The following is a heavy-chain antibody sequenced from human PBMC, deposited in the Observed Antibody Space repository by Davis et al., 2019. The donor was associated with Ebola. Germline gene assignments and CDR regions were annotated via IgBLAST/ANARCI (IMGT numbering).Heavy chain of an antibody. CDR3: ARQESLYGWSDY. CDR2: IYPGDSDT. Sequence: GESLKISCKSSGYSFANYWIGWVRQMPGKGLEWMGIIYPGDSDTRYSPSFQGQVTISVDRSITTAYLQWRSLRASDTAIYYCARQESLYGWSDYWGQGTLVTVSS. J-gene: IGHJ4*02. V-gene: IGHV5-51*01. CDR1: GYSFANYW. D-gene: IGHD3-10*01.